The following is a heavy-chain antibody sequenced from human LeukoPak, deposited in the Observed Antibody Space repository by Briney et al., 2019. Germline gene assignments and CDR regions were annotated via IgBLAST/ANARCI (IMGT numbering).Heavy chain of an antibody. CDR1: GGSISGYY. J-gene: IGHJ5*02. V-gene: IGHV4-4*07. CDR3: AREPDP. CDR2: IFSSGDA. Sequence: SETLSLTCTVSGGSISGYYWGWIRQPAGKGLEWIGRIFSSGDATYNPSLKSRVTMSVDTSKNQFSLRLKSVTAADTAVYYCAREPDPWGQGTQVTVSS.